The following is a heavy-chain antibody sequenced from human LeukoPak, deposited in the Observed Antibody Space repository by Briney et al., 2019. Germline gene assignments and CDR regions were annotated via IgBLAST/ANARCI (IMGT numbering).Heavy chain of an antibody. D-gene: IGHD2-15*01. CDR1: GFTLSNYA. CDR2: IAVTGGT. CDR3: AKAPVTTCSGTFCYPFDY. J-gene: IGHJ4*02. V-gene: IGHV3-23*01. Sequence: PGGSLRLSCTASGFTLSNYAMSWVRQGPGKGLEGVSAIAVTGGTYHAEPVRGRLTISRDSSKNKLYLQMSSLRAEDAGVYYCAKAPVTTCSGTFCYPFDYWGQGTLVTVSS.